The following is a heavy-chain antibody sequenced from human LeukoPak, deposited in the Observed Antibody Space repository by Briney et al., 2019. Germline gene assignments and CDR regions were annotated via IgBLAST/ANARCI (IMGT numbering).Heavy chain of an antibody. CDR3: AKDRGSYGDAFDI. Sequence: GGSLRLSCAASGFTFSSYGMHWVRQAPGKGLEWVAVISYDGSNKYYADSVKGRFTISRDNSKNTLYLQMNSLRAEDTAVYYCAKDRGSYGDAFDIWGQGTMVTVSS. CDR1: GFTFSSYG. J-gene: IGHJ3*02. V-gene: IGHV3-30*18. CDR2: ISYDGSNK. D-gene: IGHD3-16*01.